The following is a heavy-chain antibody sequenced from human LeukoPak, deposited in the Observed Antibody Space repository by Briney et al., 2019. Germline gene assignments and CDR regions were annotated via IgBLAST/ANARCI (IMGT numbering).Heavy chain of an antibody. CDR2: IGGSGDNT. J-gene: IGHJ3*02. V-gene: IGHV3-23*01. CDR3: ARDRGGSAFDI. CDR1: GLTFSSYA. Sequence: HSGGSLRLSCAASGLTFSSYAMSWVRQAPGKGLEWVSAIGGSGDNTYYADSVKGRFTISRDNAKNTLYLQMNSLRAEDTAVYHCARDRGGSAFDILGQGTMVTVSS. D-gene: IGHD3-10*01.